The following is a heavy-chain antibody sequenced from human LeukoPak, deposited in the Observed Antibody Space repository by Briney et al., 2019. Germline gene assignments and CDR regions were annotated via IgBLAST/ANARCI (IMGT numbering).Heavy chain of an antibody. D-gene: IGHD2-21*02. CDR1: GGSITSYSYY. J-gene: IGHJ6*02. CDR3: ARQVGVVTAIWDV. CDR2: ISYSGST. V-gene: IGHV4-39*01. Sequence: ASETLSLTCTVSGGSITSYSYYWGWIRQPPGKGLEWIGTISYSGSTYYNPSLKSRVTISVDTSKNQFSLKLSSVTAADTAVYYCARQVGVVTAIWDVWGQGTTVTVSS.